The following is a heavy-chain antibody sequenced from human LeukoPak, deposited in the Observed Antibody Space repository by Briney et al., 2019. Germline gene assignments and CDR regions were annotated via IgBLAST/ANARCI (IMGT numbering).Heavy chain of an antibody. Sequence: GGSLRLSCAASGFTFSSNYMSWVRQAPGKGLEWVSVIYSGGSTYYADSVKGRFTISRDNSKNTLYLQMNSLRAEDTAVYYCAKDRVEMATIFDYWGQGTLVTVSS. CDR3: AKDRVEMATIFDY. J-gene: IGHJ4*02. V-gene: IGHV3-53*05. CDR2: IYSGGST. CDR1: GFTFSSNY. D-gene: IGHD5-24*01.